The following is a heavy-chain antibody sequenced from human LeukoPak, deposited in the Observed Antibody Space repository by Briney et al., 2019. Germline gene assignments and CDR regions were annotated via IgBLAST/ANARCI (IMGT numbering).Heavy chain of an antibody. V-gene: IGHV4-34*01. CDR2: INHSGST. J-gene: IGHJ4*02. Sequence: TSETLSLTCAVYGGSFNGYYWSWIRQPPGKGLEWIGEINHSGSTNYNPSLKSRVTISVDTSKNQFSLKLSSVTAADTAVYYCARGISYHHPFDYWGQGTLVTVSS. D-gene: IGHD2-2*01. CDR3: ARGISYHHPFDY. CDR1: GGSFNGYY.